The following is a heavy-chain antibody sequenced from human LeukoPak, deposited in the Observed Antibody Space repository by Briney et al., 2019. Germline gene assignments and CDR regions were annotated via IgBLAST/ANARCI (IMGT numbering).Heavy chain of an antibody. J-gene: IGHJ4*02. CDR1: GFTFSKYW. CDR3: GRGRSMND. Sequence: GGSLRLSCAASGFTFSKYWMSWVRQAPGKGLECVANIAEDGSEKYYVVSVKGRITISRDNAKNTLYLQMNSLRVDDTAVYYCGRGRSMNDWGQGTLVTVSS. CDR2: IAEDGSEK. D-gene: IGHD5-24*01. V-gene: IGHV3-7*01.